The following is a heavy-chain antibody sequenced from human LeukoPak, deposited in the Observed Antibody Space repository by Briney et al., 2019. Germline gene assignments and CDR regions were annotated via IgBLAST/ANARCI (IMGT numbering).Heavy chain of an antibody. V-gene: IGHV4-34*01. CDR1: GGSFSGYY. Sequence: SETLSRTCAVYGGSFSGYYWSWIRQPPGKGLEWIGEINHSGSTNYNPSLKSRVTISVDTSKNQFSLKLSSVTAADTAVYYCARGLRSYYYYYMDVWGKGTTVTVSS. CDR2: INHSGST. J-gene: IGHJ6*03. CDR3: ARGLRSYYYYYMDV.